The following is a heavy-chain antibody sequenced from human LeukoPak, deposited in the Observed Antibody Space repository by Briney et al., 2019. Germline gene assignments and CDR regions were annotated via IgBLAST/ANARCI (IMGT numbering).Heavy chain of an antibody. D-gene: IGHD6-13*01. CDR1: GYTFTGYY. J-gene: IGHJ1*01. CDR2: INPNSGGT. Sequence: GASVKVSCKASGYTFTGYYMHWVRQAPGQGLEWMGWINPNSGGTNYAQKFQGRVTMTRDTPISTACMELSRLSSDDTAVYYCARDRGNSYSSREDFQHWGQGTLVTVSS. CDR3: ARDRGNSYSSREDFQH. V-gene: IGHV1-2*02.